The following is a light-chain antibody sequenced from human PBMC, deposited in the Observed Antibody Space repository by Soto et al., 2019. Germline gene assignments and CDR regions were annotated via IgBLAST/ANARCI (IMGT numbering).Light chain of an antibody. Sequence: VQRTKSHSRMTVSVGKRVAIAGRASQTISSWLACYQQKPGKAPKLLIYKASTLKSGVPSRFSGSGSGAEVILISCSQQPDDFVTYYYQHYNGYSEAFGQGTKVDIK. CDR3: QHYNGYSEA. CDR2: KAS. J-gene: IGKJ1*01. V-gene: IGKV1-5*03. CDR1: QTISSW.